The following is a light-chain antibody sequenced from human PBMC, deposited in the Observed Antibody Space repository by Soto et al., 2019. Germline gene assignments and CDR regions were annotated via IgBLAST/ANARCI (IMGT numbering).Light chain of an antibody. CDR3: QQYNSYSPLT. CDR2: KAS. CDR1: QSISSW. Sequence: DIQMTQSPSTLSASLGERVTITCRASQSISSWLAWYQQKPGKAPKLLIYKASSLEGGVPSRFSGSGSGTEFTLTISSLQPDDFATYYCQQYNSYSPLTFGGGPKVDIK. V-gene: IGKV1-5*03. J-gene: IGKJ4*01.